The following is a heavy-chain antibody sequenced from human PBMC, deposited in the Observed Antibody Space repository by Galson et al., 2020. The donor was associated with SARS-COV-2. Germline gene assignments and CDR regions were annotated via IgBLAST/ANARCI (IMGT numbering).Heavy chain of an antibody. CDR3: AGHRSGSRTLLDS. CDR2: YHYNGNT. CDR1: GGSISSNYC. Sequence: SETLSLTCTVSGGSISSNYCWGWIRQPPGKGLEWIGTYHYNGNTYYNPSLQSRVTISIDTSKNQFSLKLSSVTAADTAMYYCAGHRSGSRTLLDSWGQGTLVTVSS. J-gene: IGHJ4*02. D-gene: IGHD2-15*01. V-gene: IGHV4-39*01.